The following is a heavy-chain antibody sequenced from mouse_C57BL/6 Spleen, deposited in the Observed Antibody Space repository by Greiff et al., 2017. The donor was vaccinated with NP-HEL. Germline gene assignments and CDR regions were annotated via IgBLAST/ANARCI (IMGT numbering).Heavy chain of an antibody. CDR3: ASSYSNYFDY. D-gene: IGHD2-5*01. CDR2: ISSGSSTI. Sequence: EVKVVESGGGLVKPGGSLKLSCAASGFTFSDYGMHWVRQAPEKGLEWVAYISSGSSTIYYADTVKGRFTISRDNAKNTLFLQMTSLRSEDTAMYYCASSYSNYFDYWGQGTTLTVSS. CDR1: GFTFSDYG. V-gene: IGHV5-17*01. J-gene: IGHJ2*01.